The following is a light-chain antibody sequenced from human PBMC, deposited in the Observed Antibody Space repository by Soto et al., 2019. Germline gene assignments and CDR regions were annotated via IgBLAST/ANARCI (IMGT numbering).Light chain of an antibody. CDR1: SSDVGSYNR. CDR3: SSYTTSSTYV. Sequence: QSVLTQPPSVSGSPGQSVTISCTGTSSDVGSYNRVSWYQQPPGTAPKLMIFEVSTRPSGVPDRFSGSKSGNTASLTISGLQAEDEADYSCSSYTTSSTYVFGTGTKLTVL. CDR2: EVS. J-gene: IGLJ1*01. V-gene: IGLV2-18*02.